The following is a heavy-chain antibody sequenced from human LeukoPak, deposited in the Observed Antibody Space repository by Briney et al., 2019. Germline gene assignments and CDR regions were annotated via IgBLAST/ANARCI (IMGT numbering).Heavy chain of an antibody. Sequence: GGSLRLSCAASGFTFSSYAMHWVRQAPGKGLEWASYISSSGSSIYYADSVKGRFTISRGNAKNSLYLQMNSLRAEDTAVYYCARDRIAVAATETSFDYWGQGTLVTVSS. V-gene: IGHV3-21*05. D-gene: IGHD6-19*01. CDR1: GFTFSSYA. CDR3: ARDRIAVAATETSFDY. CDR2: ISSSGSSI. J-gene: IGHJ4*02.